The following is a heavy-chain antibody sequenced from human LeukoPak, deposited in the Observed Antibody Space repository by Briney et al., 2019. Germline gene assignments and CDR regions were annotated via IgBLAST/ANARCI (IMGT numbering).Heavy chain of an antibody. CDR2: IYSGGTT. CDR1: GFTVSSDY. J-gene: IGHJ4*02. V-gene: IGHV3-66*01. Sequence: GGSLRLSCAASGFTVSSDYMSWVRQAPGKGLEFVSVIYSGGTTFYAGSVKGRFTISRDNSKSTLFLQMSNLRAEDTAIYYCARGRFSSGYYYPFDFWGQGTLVTVSS. CDR3: ARGRFSSGYYYPFDF. D-gene: IGHD3-22*01.